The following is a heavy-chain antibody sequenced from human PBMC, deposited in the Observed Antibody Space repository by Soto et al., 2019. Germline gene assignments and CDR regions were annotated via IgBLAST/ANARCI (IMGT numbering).Heavy chain of an antibody. J-gene: IGHJ4*02. CDR2: IKEDGSDK. D-gene: IGHD6-25*01. CDR1: GFTFNTYW. Sequence: EVQLVESGGDLVQPGGSLRLSCVASGFTFNTYWMSWVRQAPGKGLEWVANIKEDGSDKYYVDSMKGRFTISRDNAKNSLYLQMNSLGAGDTAMYYCARFTRGSSGDYWGQGTLVTVSS. CDR3: ARFTRGSSGDY. V-gene: IGHV3-7*01.